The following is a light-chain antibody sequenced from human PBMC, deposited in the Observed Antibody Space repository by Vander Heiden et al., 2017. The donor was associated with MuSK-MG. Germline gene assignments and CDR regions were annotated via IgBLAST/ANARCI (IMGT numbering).Light chain of an antibody. V-gene: IGKV1-39*01. J-gene: IGKJ4*01. Sequence: DIQMTQSPSSLSASVGDRVTITCRASQSISSYLNWYQQKPGKAPKFLIYAASSLQSGVPSRFSGSGSGTDFTLTISSLQPEDFATYVCQQSYSTPLTFGGGTKVEIK. CDR3: QQSYSTPLT. CDR2: AAS. CDR1: QSISSY.